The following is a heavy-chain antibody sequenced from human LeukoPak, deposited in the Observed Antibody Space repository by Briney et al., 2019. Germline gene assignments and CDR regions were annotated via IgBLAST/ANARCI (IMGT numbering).Heavy chain of an antibody. CDR1: GGSFSGYY. V-gene: IGHV4-34*01. Sequence: SETLSLTCAVYGGSFSGYYWSWIRQPPGKGLEWIGGINHSGSTNYNPSLKSRVTISVDTSKNQFSLKLSSVTAADTAVYYCASTYYYGSGSYGENWGQGTLVTVSS. D-gene: IGHD3-10*01. CDR2: INHSGST. CDR3: ASTYYYGSGSYGEN. J-gene: IGHJ4*02.